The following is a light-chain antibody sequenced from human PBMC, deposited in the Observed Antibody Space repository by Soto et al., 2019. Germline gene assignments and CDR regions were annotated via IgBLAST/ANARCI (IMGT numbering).Light chain of an antibody. CDR2: GAS. CDR1: QTVTNNY. J-gene: IGKJ2*01. V-gene: IGKV3-20*01. Sequence: EIVLTQSPGTLSLSPGERATLSCRASQTVTNNYLAWYQQKPGQAPRLLIYGASTRATGIPGRFSGSGTGTDFTLTITRLEPEDFAVHYCQQYGSSPRTFGQGTKLEIK. CDR3: QQYGSSPRT.